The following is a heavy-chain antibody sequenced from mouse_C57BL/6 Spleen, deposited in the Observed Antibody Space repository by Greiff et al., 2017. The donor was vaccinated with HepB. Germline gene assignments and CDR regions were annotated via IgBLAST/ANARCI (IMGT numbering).Heavy chain of an antibody. Sequence: QVQLQQSGPELVKPGASVKISCKASGYAFSSSWMNWVKQRPGKGLEWIGRIYPGDGDTNYNGKFKGKATLTADKSSSTAYMQLSSLTSEDSAVYFCARSKAQATGAMDYWGQGTSVTVSS. CDR2: IYPGDGDT. V-gene: IGHV1-82*01. CDR1: GYAFSSSW. D-gene: IGHD3-2*02. J-gene: IGHJ4*01. CDR3: ARSKAQATGAMDY.